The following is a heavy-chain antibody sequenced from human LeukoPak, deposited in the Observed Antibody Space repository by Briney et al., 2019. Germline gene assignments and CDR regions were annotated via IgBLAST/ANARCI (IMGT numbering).Heavy chain of an antibody. CDR1: AGSLTCTYS. J-gene: IGHJ4*02. Sequence: SDALSLMRGTSAGSLTCTYSGFSIRQPPGKGLEWIGEVHLDGRTNFNPSLKSRLTMSVDLSENLVSLKLTSVTAPNTAVYYCAREGCFYRPLDYSGQGTLVTVSS. D-gene: IGHD3-16*01. CDR2: VHLDGRT. V-gene: IGHV4-55*08. CDR3: AREGCFYRPLDY.